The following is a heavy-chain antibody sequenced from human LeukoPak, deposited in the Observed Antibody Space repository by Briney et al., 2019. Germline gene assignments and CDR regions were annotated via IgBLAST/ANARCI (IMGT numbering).Heavy chain of an antibody. CDR2: IKQDGSEK. CDR1: GFTFSSYW. J-gene: IGHJ4*02. D-gene: IGHD1-26*01. Sequence: GGSLRLSRAASGFTFSSYWMSWVRQAPGKGLEWVANIKQDGSEKYYVDSVKGRFTISRDNAKNSLYLQMNSLRAEDTAVYYCARLLVGATTYYFDYWGQGTLVTVSS. V-gene: IGHV3-7*01. CDR3: ARLLVGATTYYFDY.